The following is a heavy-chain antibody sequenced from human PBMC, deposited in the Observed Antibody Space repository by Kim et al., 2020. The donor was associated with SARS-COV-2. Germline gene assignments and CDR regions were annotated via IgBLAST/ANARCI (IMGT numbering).Heavy chain of an antibody. CDR1: GYTFTSYY. CDR3: ARDRVLGDDY. J-gene: IGHJ4*02. D-gene: IGHD3-10*01. Sequence: ASVKVSCKASGYTFTSYYMHWVRQAPGQGLEWMGIINPIGGITNYAQKFQGRVTITTDTSTSTVYMELSSLRSEDTAVYYCARDRVLGDDYYGQGSLV. CDR2: INPIGGIT. V-gene: IGHV1-46*01.